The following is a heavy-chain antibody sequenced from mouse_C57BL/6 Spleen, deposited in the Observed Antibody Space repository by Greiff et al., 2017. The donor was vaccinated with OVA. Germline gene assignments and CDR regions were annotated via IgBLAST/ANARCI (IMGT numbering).Heavy chain of an antibody. V-gene: IGHV1-26*01. J-gene: IGHJ3*01. CDR2: INPNNGGT. Sequence: EVQLQQSGPELVKPGASVKISCKASGYTFTDYYMNWVKQSHGKSLEWIGDINPNNGGTSYNQKFKGKATLTVDKSSSTAYMELRSLTSEDSAVYYCARSRPFFAYWGQGTLVTVSA. CDR3: ARSRPFFAY. CDR1: GYTFTDYY.